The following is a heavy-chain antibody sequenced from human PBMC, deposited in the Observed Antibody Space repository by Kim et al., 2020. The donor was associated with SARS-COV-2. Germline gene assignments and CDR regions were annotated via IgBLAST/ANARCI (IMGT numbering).Heavy chain of an antibody. D-gene: IGHD1-26*01. CDR2: SGGT. Sequence: SGGTRLSQKFQGRVAVTRDTSISTAYMELSGLRSDDTAVYYCSKSRAFDYWGQGTLVTVSS. J-gene: IGHJ4*02. V-gene: IGHV1-2*02. CDR3: SKSRAFDY.